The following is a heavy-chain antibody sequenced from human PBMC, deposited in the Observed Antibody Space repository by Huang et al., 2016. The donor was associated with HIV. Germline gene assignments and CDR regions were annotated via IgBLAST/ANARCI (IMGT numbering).Heavy chain of an antibody. V-gene: IGHV4-34*02. Sequence: QVQLEQWGARLLKPSETLSLTCAVYGESLRDFFWSWIRQPPGKGLELVGEINQSGRTNYNPSLKSRVTIAVDTSKKQFSLKLKSVTAADTSMYYCARGRGSSWSLFDTWGQGSLVTVFS. CDR2: INQSGRT. D-gene: IGHD6-13*01. CDR1: GESLRDFF. J-gene: IGHJ4*02. CDR3: ARGRGSSWSLFDT.